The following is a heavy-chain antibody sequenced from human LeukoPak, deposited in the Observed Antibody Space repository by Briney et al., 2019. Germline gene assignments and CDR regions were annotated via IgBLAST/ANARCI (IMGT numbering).Heavy chain of an antibody. Sequence: GGSLRLSCAASGFTFSSYGMHWVRQAPGKGLEWGAVIWYDGSDKYYADSVKGRFTISRDNSKNTLYLQMNSLRAEDTAVYYCARDSSSYFSSSEFDYWGQGALVTVSS. V-gene: IGHV3-33*01. CDR3: ARDSSSYFSSSEFDY. CDR1: GFTFSSYG. CDR2: IWYDGSDK. J-gene: IGHJ4*02. D-gene: IGHD6-6*01.